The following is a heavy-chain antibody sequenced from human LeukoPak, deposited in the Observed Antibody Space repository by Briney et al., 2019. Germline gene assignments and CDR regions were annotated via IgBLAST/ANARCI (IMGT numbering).Heavy chain of an antibody. CDR2: IWYDGSNK. D-gene: IGHD3-3*01. CDR1: GFTFSSYG. Sequence: GGSLRLSCAASGFTFSSYGMHWVRQAPGKGLECGAVIWYDGSNKYYADSVKGGCTISRDNSKNTLYMQLNSLRAEDRAVYYCAREYYDFWSGYYTRPFDYWGQGTLVTVSS. CDR3: AREYYDFWSGYYTRPFDY. J-gene: IGHJ4*02. V-gene: IGHV3-33*01.